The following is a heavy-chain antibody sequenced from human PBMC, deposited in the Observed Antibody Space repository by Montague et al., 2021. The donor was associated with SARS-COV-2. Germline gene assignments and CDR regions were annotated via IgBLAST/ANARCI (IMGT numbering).Heavy chain of an antibody. J-gene: IGHJ6*02. V-gene: IGHV4-4*07. Sequence: ESLSLTCTVSGGSISSYYWSWIRQPAGKGPEWIGRIYTSGSTNYNPSLKSRVTMSVDTSKNQFSLKLSSVTAADTAVYYCARVGRAGYDILTGYYYYGMDVWGQGTTVTDSS. CDR1: GGSISSYY. D-gene: IGHD3-9*01. CDR2: IYTSGST. CDR3: ARVGRAGYDILTGYYYYGMDV.